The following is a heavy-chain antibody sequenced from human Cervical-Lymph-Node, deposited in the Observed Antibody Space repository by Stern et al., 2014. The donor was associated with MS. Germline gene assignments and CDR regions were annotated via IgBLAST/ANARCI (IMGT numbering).Heavy chain of an antibody. V-gene: IGHV5-51*01. Sequence: EDQLVESGAEVKKPRESLKISCKLSGYSFTIYYIAWVRQMPGKGLEWMGVIYPYDSDTTYSPSFQGQVTISADKSITTAYLQWSSLRASDTAMYYCARHVQGFDYWGQGTLVTVSS. CDR1: GYSFTIYY. J-gene: IGHJ4*02. CDR2: IYPYDSDT. CDR3: ARHVQGFDY.